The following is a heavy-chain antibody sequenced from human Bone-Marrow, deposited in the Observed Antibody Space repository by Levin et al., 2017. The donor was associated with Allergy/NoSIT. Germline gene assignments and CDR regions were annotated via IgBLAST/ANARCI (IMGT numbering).Heavy chain of an antibody. D-gene: IGHD3-22*01. Sequence: GESLKISCAASGFTFSNAWMSWVRQAPGKGLQWVGRIKSKTDGGTTDYAAPVKGRFTISRDDSKNTLYLQMNSLKTEDTAVYFCTTDDYYDSSGYKAAFDNWGQGTLVTVS. J-gene: IGHJ4*02. CDR1: GFTFSNAW. CDR3: TTDDYYDSSGYKAAFDN. V-gene: IGHV3-15*01. CDR2: IKSKTDGGTT.